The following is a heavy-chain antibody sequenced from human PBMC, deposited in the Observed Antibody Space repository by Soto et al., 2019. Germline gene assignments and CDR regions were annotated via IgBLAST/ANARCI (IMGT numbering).Heavy chain of an antibody. CDR1: GFTFSSYW. CDR3: ARAPDSSSYDI. V-gene: IGHV3-74*01. J-gene: IGHJ3*02. D-gene: IGHD6-13*01. Sequence: GGSLRLSCAASGFTFSSYWMHWVRQAPGKGLVWVSRINSDGSSTSYADSVKGRFTISRDNAKNTLYLQRNSLRAEDTAVYYCARAPDSSSYDIWGQGTMVTVSS. CDR2: INSDGSST.